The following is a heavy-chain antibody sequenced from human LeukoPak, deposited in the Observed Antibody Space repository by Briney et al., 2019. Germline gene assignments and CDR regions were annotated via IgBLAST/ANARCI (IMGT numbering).Heavy chain of an antibody. CDR1: GFTFSGSA. J-gene: IGHJ4*02. D-gene: IGHD6-19*01. CDR3: TRPTIAVAGNDY. CDR2: IRSKANSYAT. V-gene: IGHV3-73*01. Sequence: GGSLRLSCAASGFTFSGSAMHWVRQASGKGLEWVGRIRSKANSYATAYAASVKGRFTISRDDSKNTAYLQMNSLKTEDTAVYYCTRPTIAVAGNDYWGQGTLVIVPS.